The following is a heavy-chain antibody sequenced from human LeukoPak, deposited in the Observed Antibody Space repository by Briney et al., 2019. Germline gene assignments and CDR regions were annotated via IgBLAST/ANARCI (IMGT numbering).Heavy chain of an antibody. CDR2: ISGSGGST. CDR3: AKGAKWTTVTNFDY. D-gene: IGHD4-17*01. Sequence: GGSLRLSCAASGFTFSSYAMSWVRQAPGEGVVWVSAISGSGGSTYYADSVKGRFTISRDNSKNTLYLQMNSLRAEDTAVYYCAKGAKWTTVTNFDYWGQGTLVTVSS. J-gene: IGHJ4*02. V-gene: IGHV3-23*01. CDR1: GFTFSSYA.